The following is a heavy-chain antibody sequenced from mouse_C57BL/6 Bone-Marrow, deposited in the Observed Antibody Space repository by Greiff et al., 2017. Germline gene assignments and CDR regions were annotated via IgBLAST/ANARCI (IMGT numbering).Heavy chain of an antibody. V-gene: IGHV1-50*01. Sequence: QVQLQQPGAELVKPGASVKLSCKASGYTFTSYWMQWVKQRPGQGLEWIGEIDPSDSYTNYNQKFKGKATLTVDTSSSTAYMQLSSLTSEDSAVYYCARYGLLPSWFAYWGQGTLVTVSA. J-gene: IGHJ3*01. CDR3: ARYGLLPSWFAY. D-gene: IGHD2-3*01. CDR2: IDPSDSYT. CDR1: GYTFTSYW.